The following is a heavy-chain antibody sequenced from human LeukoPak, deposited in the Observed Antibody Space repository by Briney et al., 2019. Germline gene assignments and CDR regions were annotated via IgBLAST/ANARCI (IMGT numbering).Heavy chain of an antibody. CDR3: AREYSSSSGRSFDY. Sequence: GGSLRLSCAASGFTLSTYSMNWVRQAPGKGLEWVSYISSSTTNMYYADSVKGRFTISRDNAKNSLYLQMNSLRAEDTAVYYCAREYSSSSGRSFDYWGQGTLVTVSS. CDR1: GFTLSTYS. D-gene: IGHD6-6*01. J-gene: IGHJ4*02. V-gene: IGHV3-48*01. CDR2: ISSSTTNM.